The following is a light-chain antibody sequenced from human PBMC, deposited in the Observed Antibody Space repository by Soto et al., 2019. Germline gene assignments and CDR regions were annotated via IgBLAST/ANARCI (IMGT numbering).Light chain of an antibody. CDR1: QSVSSY. J-gene: IGKJ2*01. CDR3: QQRSNWLYT. Sequence: EIVLTQSPATLSLSSGERATLSCRASQSVSSYLAWYQQKPGQAPRLLIYDASNRATDIPARFSGSGSGTDFTLTISSLEPEDFVVYYCQQRSNWLYTFGQGTKLEIK. V-gene: IGKV3-11*01. CDR2: DAS.